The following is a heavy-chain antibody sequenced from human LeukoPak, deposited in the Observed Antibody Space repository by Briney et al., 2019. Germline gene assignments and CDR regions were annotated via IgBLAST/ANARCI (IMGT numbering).Heavy chain of an antibody. Sequence: SETLSLTCTVSGVSISGSSYYWGWIRQPPGKGLEWIGSIYYSGSTYYNPSLKSRVTISVDTSKNQFSLKLSSVTAADTAVYYCARHAGKGAFDIWGQGTMVTVSS. CDR3: ARHAGKGAFDI. J-gene: IGHJ3*02. CDR2: IYYSGST. CDR1: GVSISGSSYY. V-gene: IGHV4-39*01.